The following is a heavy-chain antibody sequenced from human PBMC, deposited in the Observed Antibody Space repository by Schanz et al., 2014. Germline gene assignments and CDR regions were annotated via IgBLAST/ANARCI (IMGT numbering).Heavy chain of an antibody. D-gene: IGHD3-22*01. Sequence: VQLVQSEAEVKKPGSSVKVSCKASGGTFSSYTISWVRQAPGKGLEWVSRMIGSGSSVFYADSVKGRFTISRDNLKNTVYLQMNSLRAGDTAVYYCAKDGRLPYYGTGSDFDYWGQGTLXAVSS. V-gene: IGHV3-23*04. J-gene: IGHJ4*02. CDR1: GGTFSSYT. CDR3: AKDGRLPYYGTGSDFDY. CDR2: MIGSGSSV.